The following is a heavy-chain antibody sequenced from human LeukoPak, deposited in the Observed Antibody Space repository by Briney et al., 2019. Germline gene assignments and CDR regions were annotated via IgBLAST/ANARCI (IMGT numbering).Heavy chain of an antibody. CDR3: ARGRRVQGVMKKNWFDP. V-gene: IGHV4-34*01. CDR2: INQSGST. Sequence: PSETLSLTCAVYGGSFSGYYWHWIRQAPGKGLEWIGEINQSGSTNYNPSLKSRVMISVDTSKNQFSLKVSSVTAADTAVYSCARGRRVQGVMKKNWFDPWGQGTLVTVSS. CDR1: GGSFSGYY. D-gene: IGHD3-10*01. J-gene: IGHJ5*02.